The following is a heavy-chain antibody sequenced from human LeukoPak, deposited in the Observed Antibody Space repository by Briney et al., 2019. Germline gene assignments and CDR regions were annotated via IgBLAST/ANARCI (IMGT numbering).Heavy chain of an antibody. CDR3: ARGRGPGPYYFDY. V-gene: IGHV4-59*12. J-gene: IGHJ4*02. CDR1: GGSISSYY. CDR2: IYYSGST. Sequence: SETLSLTCTVSGGSISSYYWSWIRQPPGKGLEWIGYIYYSGSTNYNPSLKSRVTISVDTSKNQFSLKLSSVTAADTAVYYCARGRGPGPYYFDYWGQGTLVTVSS.